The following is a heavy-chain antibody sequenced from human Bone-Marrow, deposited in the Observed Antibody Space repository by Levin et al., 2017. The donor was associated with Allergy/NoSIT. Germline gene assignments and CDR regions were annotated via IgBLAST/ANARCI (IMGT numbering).Heavy chain of an antibody. V-gene: IGHV1-18*01. D-gene: IGHD3-10*01. CDR3: ARVGMVQGRAGDY. J-gene: IGHJ4*02. CDR2: ISAYNGNT. Sequence: SLPVSCPASGSPFPRYGISWVRQAPGQGLEWMGWISAYNGNTNYAQKLQGRVTMTTDTSTSTAYMELRSLRSDDTAVYYCARVGMVQGRAGDYWGQGTLVTVSS. CDR1: GSPFPRYG.